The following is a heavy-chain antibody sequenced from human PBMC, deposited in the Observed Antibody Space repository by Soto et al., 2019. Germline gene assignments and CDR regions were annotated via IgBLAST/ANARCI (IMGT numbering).Heavy chain of an antibody. Sequence: QVQLVESGGGVVQPGRSLRLSCAASGFTFSSYAMHWVRQAPGKGLEWVAVISYDGSNKYYADSVKGRFTISRDNSKNTLYLQMNSLRAEDTAVYYCARDDLGYSYGTPSDYWGQGTLVTVS. D-gene: IGHD5-18*01. CDR1: GFTFSSYA. CDR2: ISYDGSNK. J-gene: IGHJ4*02. CDR3: ARDDLGYSYGTPSDY. V-gene: IGHV3-30-3*01.